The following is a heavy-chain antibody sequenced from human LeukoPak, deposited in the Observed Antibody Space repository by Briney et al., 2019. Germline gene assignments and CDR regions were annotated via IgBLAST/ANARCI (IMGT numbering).Heavy chain of an antibody. CDR3: ARPLMYYYGSETYFWFDP. CDR2: INSDGSST. CDR1: GFTFSSYS. V-gene: IGHV3-74*01. Sequence: GGSLRLSCATSGFTFSSYSMNWVRQAPGKGLVWVSYINSDGSSTSYADSVKGRFTISRDNAKNSLYLQMNSLRAEDTAVYYCARPLMYYYGSETYFWFDPWGQGTLVTVSS. D-gene: IGHD3-10*01. J-gene: IGHJ5*02.